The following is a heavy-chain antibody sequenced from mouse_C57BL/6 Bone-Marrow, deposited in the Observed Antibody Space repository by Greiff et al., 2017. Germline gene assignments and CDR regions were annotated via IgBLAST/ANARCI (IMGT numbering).Heavy chain of an antibody. CDR3: ARGDDCGLYLPPWFAY. V-gene: IGHV1-43*01. CDR1: GYSFTGYY. J-gene: IGHJ3*01. Sequence: VQLQQSGPALVKPGASVKISCKASGYSFTGYYMHWLKQSPEKSLEWIGEINPSTGGTSYNQEVKGKATLTVDKSSRTAYVPLKSLTSEDSAVYYCARGDDCGLYLPPWFAYWGQGTLVTVSA. CDR2: INPSTGGT. D-gene: IGHD5-5*01.